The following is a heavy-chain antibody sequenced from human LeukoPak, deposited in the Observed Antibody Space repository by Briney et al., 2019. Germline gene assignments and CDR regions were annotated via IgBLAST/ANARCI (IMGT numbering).Heavy chain of an antibody. V-gene: IGHV3-23*01. J-gene: IGHJ4*02. CDR3: AKDKLSQLVVRCFDY. Sequence: LSYPAYGNTVGYGKIVEVGHGPIIEQERVSTISVSGGSTYYADSVKGRFTISRDNSKNTLYLQMDSLKAEDTAVYYCAKDKLSQLVVRCFDYWGQGTLVTVSS. CDR2: ISVSGGST. D-gene: IGHD6-13*01. CDR1: GNTVGYGK.